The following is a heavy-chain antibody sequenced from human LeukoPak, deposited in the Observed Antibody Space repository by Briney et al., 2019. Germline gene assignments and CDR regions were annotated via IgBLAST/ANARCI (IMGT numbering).Heavy chain of an antibody. Sequence: PSETLSLTCTVSGGSISSSSYYWGWLRQPPGKGLEWIGSIYYSGSTYYNPSLKSRVTISVDTSKNQFSLKLSSVTAADTAVYYCARDSYGSSCFDYWGQGTLVTVSS. D-gene: IGHD5-18*01. CDR2: IYYSGST. V-gene: IGHV4-39*07. J-gene: IGHJ4*02. CDR3: ARDSYGSSCFDY. CDR1: GGSISSSSYY.